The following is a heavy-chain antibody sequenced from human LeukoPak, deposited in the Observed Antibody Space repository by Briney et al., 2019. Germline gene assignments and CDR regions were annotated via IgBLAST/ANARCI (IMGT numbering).Heavy chain of an antibody. CDR3: ARAGHMYFDSSAYVGEIYFDF. V-gene: IGHV3-30*02. CDR1: GFTFSSYG. J-gene: IGHJ4*02. Sequence: QPGGSLRLSCAASGFTFSSYGMHWVRQAPGKGLEWVAFIRYDGSNKYYADSVKGRFTNSRDNSKNTLYLQMNSLRAEDTAVYYCARAGHMYFDSSAYVGEIYFDFWGQGTLVTVSS. CDR2: IRYDGSNK. D-gene: IGHD3-22*01.